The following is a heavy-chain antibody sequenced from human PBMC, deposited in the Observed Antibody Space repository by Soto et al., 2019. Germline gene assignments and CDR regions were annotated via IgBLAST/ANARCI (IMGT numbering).Heavy chain of an antibody. J-gene: IGHJ4*02. CDR3: AAGGGLPRYY. D-gene: IGHD5-12*01. V-gene: IGHV4-30-4*01. CDR1: GGSISSGNHY. CDR2: IFYSGSA. Sequence: SETLSLTCAVSGGSISSGNHYWSWIRQPPGKGLEWIGYIFYSGSAHYNPSLKSRVSISVDRSKNQFSLKLSSVTAADTAVYYCAAGGGLPRYYWGQGTLVTVSS.